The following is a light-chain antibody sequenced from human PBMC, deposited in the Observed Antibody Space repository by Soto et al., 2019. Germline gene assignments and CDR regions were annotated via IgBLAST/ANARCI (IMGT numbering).Light chain of an antibody. J-gene: IGKJ1*01. CDR1: QSVSSSF. V-gene: IGKV3-20*01. CDR2: ATS. CDR3: QQYDNAPWT. Sequence: EIVLTQSPGTLSLSPGERATLSCRGSQSVSSSFLAWYQQKPGQAPRLLIYATSDRATGIPARFSGSGSGTDFTLTISRLETADSAVYYCQQYDNAPWTFGQGTKLDIK.